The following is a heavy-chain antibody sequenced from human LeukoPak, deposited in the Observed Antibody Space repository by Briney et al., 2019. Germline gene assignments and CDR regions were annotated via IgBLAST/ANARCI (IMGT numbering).Heavy chain of an antibody. D-gene: IGHD3-10*01. Sequence: SETLSLTCTVSGSSISSYYWSWIRQPPGKGLEWIGYIYYSGSTNYNPSLKSRVTISVDTSKNQFSLKLSSVTAADTAVYYCARLNMVRGTNWFDPWGQGTLVTVSS. CDR2: IYYSGST. CDR3: ARLNMVRGTNWFDP. CDR1: GSSISSYY. J-gene: IGHJ5*02. V-gene: IGHV4-59*01.